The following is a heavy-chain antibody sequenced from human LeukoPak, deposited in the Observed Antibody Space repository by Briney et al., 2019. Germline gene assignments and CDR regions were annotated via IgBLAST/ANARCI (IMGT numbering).Heavy chain of an antibody. CDR2: IYSGGST. CDR3: ARMGYYYSIPTFFDY. CDR1: GFTVSSNY. Sequence: PGGSLRLSCAASGFTVSSNYMSWVRQAPGKGLEWASVIYSGGSTYYADSVKGRFTISRDNSKNTLYLQMNSLRAEDTAVYYCARMGYYYSIPTFFDYWGQGTLVTVSS. D-gene: IGHD3-22*01. J-gene: IGHJ4*02. V-gene: IGHV3-66*02.